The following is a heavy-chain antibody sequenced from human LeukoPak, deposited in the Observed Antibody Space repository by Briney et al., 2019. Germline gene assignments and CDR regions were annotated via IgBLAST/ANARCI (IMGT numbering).Heavy chain of an antibody. Sequence: GGSLRLSCAASGFTFSNYWMHWVRQAPGKGLVWVSRINSDGSSTSYADSVKGRFTISRDNAKNTLYLQMNSLRAEDTAVYYCARTSYYDAFDIWGQGTMVTVSS. CDR1: GFTFSNYW. CDR3: ARTSYYDAFDI. J-gene: IGHJ3*02. D-gene: IGHD2-21*01. V-gene: IGHV3-74*01. CDR2: INSDGSST.